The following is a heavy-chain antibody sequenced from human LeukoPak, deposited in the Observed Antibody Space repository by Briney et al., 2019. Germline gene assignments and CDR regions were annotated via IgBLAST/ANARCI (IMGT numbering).Heavy chain of an antibody. CDR3: ARVGTGLSYDY. Sequence: SETLSLTCSVSGGPTRSYYWSWLRQPPGKGLEWLGHMYYSGSTNYNPSLKSRVTMSVDTSKNQFSLKLTSVTAADTAVYYCARVGTGLSYDYWGQGTLVTVSS. V-gene: IGHV4-59*12. CDR2: MYYSGST. J-gene: IGHJ4*02. D-gene: IGHD3-10*01. CDR1: GGPTRSYY.